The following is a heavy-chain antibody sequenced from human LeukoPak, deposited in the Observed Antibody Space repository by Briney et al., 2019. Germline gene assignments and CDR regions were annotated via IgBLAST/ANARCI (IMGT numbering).Heavy chain of an antibody. Sequence: TGGSLRLSCAASGFTFNRYNMNWVRRAPGKGLEWVSSISTSSSYIYYADSVRGRFTISRDNAKNSLYLQMNSLRAEDTAVYSCARGRTMIVVVLGMDVWGKGTTVTVSS. J-gene: IGHJ6*04. CDR3: ARGRTMIVVVLGMDV. D-gene: IGHD3-22*01. V-gene: IGHV3-21*01. CDR2: ISTSSSYI. CDR1: GFTFNRYN.